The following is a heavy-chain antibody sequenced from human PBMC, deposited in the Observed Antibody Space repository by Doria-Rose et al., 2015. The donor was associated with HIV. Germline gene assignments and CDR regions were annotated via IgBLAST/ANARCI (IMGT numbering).Heavy chain of an antibody. CDR2: IFSDDER. V-gene: IGHV2-26*01. CDR1: GVSLSSPGMG. J-gene: IGHJ4*02. CDR3: ARIKSSRWYHKYYFDF. D-gene: IGHD6-13*01. Sequence: QVQLVESGPVLVKPTETLTLPCTVSGVSLSSPGMGVSWIRQPPGKALEWLANIFSDDERSYNTSLKSRLTISRGTSKSQVVLTMTDMDPVDTATYYCARIKSSRWYHKYYFDFWGQGTLVIVSA.